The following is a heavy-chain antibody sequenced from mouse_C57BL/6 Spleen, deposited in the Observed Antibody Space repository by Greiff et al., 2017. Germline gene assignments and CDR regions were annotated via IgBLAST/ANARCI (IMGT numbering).Heavy chain of an antibody. V-gene: IGHV1-52*01. CDR2: IDPSDSET. D-gene: IGHD2-5*01. CDR1: GYTFTSYW. CDR3: ARRAYYSNYLYYFDY. J-gene: IGHJ2*01. Sequence: QVQLQQPGAELVRPGSSVKLSCTASGYTFTSYWMHWVKQRPIQGLEWIGNIDPSDSETHYNQKFKDKATLTVDKSSSTAYMQLSSLTSEDSAVYYCARRAYYSNYLYYFDYWGQGTTLTVSS.